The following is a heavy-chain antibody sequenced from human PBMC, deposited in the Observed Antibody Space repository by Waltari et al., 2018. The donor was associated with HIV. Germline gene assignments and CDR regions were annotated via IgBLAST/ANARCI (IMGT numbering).Heavy chain of an antibody. CDR1: GFTFRDYS. Sequence: EVQLVESGGGLVQPGGSLRLSFAASGFTFRDYSMNWVRQAPGKVLEWVSYISRSSSTIYYADSVKGRFTISRDNAKNSLYLQMNSLRAEDTAVYYCARDPVYSGSSLVYYFDYWGQGTLVTVSS. CDR2: ISRSSSTI. V-gene: IGHV3-48*01. D-gene: IGHD6-6*01. J-gene: IGHJ4*02. CDR3: ARDPVYSGSSLVYYFDY.